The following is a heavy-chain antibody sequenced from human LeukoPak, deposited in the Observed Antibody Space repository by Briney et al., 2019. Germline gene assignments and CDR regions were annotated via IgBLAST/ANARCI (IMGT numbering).Heavy chain of an antibody. CDR1: GGTFSSYA. J-gene: IGHJ4*02. CDR3: AREGYYDSSGLIDY. CDR2: IIPILGIA. Sequence: SVKVSCKASGGTFSSYAISWVRQAPGQGLEWMGRIIPILGIANYAQKFQGRVTITADKSTSTAYMELSSLRSEDTAVYYCAREGYYDSSGLIDYWGQGTLVTVSS. D-gene: IGHD3-22*01. V-gene: IGHV1-69*04.